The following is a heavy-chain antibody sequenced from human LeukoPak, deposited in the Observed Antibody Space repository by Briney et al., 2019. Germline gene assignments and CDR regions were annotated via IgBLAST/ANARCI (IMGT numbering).Heavy chain of an antibody. D-gene: IGHD3-3*01. J-gene: IGHJ6*03. CDR3: ARGRLRGLSGLVNYDFWSGYYGYYYYYMDV. CDR2: MNPNSGNT. CDR1: GYTFTSYD. V-gene: IGHV1-8*01. Sequence: ASVKVSCKASGYTFTSYDINWVRQATGQGLEWMGWMNPNSGNTGYAQKFQGRVTMSRNTSISTAYMELSSLRSEDTAVYYCARGRLRGLSGLVNYDFWSGYYGYYYYYMDVRGKGTTVTVSS.